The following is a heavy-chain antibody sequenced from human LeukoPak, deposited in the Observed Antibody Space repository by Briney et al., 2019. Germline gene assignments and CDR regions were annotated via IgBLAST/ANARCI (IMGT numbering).Heavy chain of an antibody. CDR2: IRSKAFGGTP. D-gene: IGHD4-17*01. CDR1: GFTFGDYA. CDR3: TRNTVTVHFDY. Sequence: GGSLRLSCSASGFTFGDYAVSWFRQAPGQGLEWVGFIRSKAFGGTPEYAASVRGRFTISRDDSKSIAYLQMNSLKTEDTAVYYCTRNTVTVHFDYWSQGTLVTVSS. V-gene: IGHV3-49*03. J-gene: IGHJ4*02.